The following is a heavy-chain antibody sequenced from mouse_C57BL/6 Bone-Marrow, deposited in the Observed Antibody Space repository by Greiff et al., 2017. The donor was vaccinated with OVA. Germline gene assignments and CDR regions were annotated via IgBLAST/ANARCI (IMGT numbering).Heavy chain of an antibody. Sequence: VQLVESGPGLVQPSQSLSITCTVSGFSLTSYGVHWVRQSPGKGLEWLGVIWSGGSTDYNAAFISRLSISKDNSKSQVFFKMNSLQADDTAIYYCARKDGSSLAWFAYWGQGTLVTVSA. V-gene: IGHV2-2*01. CDR1: GFSLTSYG. J-gene: IGHJ3*01. D-gene: IGHD1-1*01. CDR2: IWSGGST. CDR3: ARKDGSSLAWFAY.